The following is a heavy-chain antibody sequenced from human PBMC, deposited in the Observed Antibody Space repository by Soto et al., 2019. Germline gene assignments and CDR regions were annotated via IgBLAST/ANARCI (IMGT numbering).Heavy chain of an antibody. J-gene: IGHJ4*02. CDR3: ARIDTYYDILTGYAHGYFDY. CDR2: ISGSGGST. D-gene: IGHD3-9*01. V-gene: IGHV3-23*01. Sequence: QSGGSLRLSCPASGFTFSSYAMSWVRQAPGKGLEWVSAISGSGGSTYYADSVKGRFTISRDNSKNTLYLQMNSLRAEDTAVYYCARIDTYYDILTGYAHGYFDYWGQGTLVTVSS. CDR1: GFTFSSYA.